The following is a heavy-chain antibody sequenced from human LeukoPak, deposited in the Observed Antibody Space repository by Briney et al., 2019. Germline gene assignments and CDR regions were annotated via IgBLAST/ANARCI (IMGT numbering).Heavy chain of an antibody. CDR2: IYYSGST. Sequence: SETLSITCTVSGGSISSHYWSWIRQPPGKGLEWIGYIYYSGSTNYNPSLKSRVTISVDTSKNQFSLKLSSVTAADTAVYYCARITGSWGQGTLVTVSS. CDR3: ARITGS. CDR1: GGSISSHY. D-gene: IGHD1-14*01. J-gene: IGHJ4*02. V-gene: IGHV4-59*11.